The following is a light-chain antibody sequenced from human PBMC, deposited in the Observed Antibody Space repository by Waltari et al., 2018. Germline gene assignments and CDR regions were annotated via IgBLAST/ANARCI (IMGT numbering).Light chain of an antibody. Sequence: DIQMTHSPSSLSASVGDRVTITCRASQSISSYLNWYQQKPGQAPKLLIYPASSLQSGGPSRFSGSGSGTDFTLTISSLQPEDVATYYCQQSYSTPSWTFGQGTKVEIK. CDR2: PAS. J-gene: IGKJ1*01. CDR3: QQSYSTPSWT. V-gene: IGKV1-39*01. CDR1: QSISSY.